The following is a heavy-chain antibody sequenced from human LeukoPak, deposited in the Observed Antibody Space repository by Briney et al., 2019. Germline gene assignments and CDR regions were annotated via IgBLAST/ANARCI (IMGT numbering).Heavy chain of an antibody. Sequence: SETLSLTCTVSGGSISSYYRSWIRQPPGKGLEWIGYIYYSESTNYNPSLKSRVTISVDTSKNQFSLKLSSVTAADTAVYYCARTSSSWYYYFDYWGQGTLVTVSS. CDR3: ARTSSSWYYYFDY. V-gene: IGHV4-59*01. CDR1: GGSISSYY. J-gene: IGHJ4*02. CDR2: IYYSEST. D-gene: IGHD6-13*01.